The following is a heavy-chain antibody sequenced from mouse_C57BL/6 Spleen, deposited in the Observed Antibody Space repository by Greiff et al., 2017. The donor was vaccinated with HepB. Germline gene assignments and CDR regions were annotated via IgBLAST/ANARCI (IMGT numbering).Heavy chain of an antibody. D-gene: IGHD1-1*02. J-gene: IGHJ2*01. CDR3: ARGEEGGSVDY. V-gene: IGHV1-52*01. CDR2: IDPSDSET. Sequence: QVQLQQPGAELVRPGSSVKLSCKASGYTFTSYWMHWVKQRPIQGLEWIGNIDPSDSETHYNQKFKDKATLTVDKSSSTAYMQLSSLTSEDSAVYYCARGEEGGSVDYWGQGTTLTVSS. CDR1: GYTFTSYW.